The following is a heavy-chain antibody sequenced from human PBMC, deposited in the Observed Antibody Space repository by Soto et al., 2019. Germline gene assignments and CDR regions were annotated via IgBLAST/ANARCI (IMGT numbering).Heavy chain of an antibody. J-gene: IGHJ6*02. Sequence: ASVKVSCKASGGTFSSYAISWVRQAPGQGLEWMGGIIPIFGTANYAQKFQGRVTITADESTSTAYMELSSLRSEDTAVYYCARDTTPYDFWSGYSNYYYYGMDVWGQGTTVTVSS. CDR3: ARDTTPYDFWSGYSNYYYYGMDV. D-gene: IGHD3-3*01. V-gene: IGHV1-69*13. CDR2: IIPIFGTA. CDR1: GGTFSSYA.